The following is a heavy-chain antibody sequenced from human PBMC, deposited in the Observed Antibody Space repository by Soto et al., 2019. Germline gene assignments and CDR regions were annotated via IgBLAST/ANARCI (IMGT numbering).Heavy chain of an antibody. J-gene: IGHJ6*02. V-gene: IGHV3-15*07. D-gene: IGHD3-3*01. Sequence: TGGSLRLSCASSGFTFSNAWMNWVRQAPGKGLEWVGRIKSKTDGGTTDYAAPVKGRFTISRDDSKNTLYLQMNSLKTEDTAVYYCTTDLHVVRFLEWLSGMDVWGQGTTVTVSS. CDR1: GFTFSNAW. CDR3: TTDLHVVRFLEWLSGMDV. CDR2: IKSKTDGGTT.